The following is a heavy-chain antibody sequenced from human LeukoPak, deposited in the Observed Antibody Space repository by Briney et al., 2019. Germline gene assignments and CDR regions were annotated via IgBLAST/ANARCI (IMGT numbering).Heavy chain of an antibody. V-gene: IGHV3-23*01. CDR1: GFIFTNHA. D-gene: IGHD3-22*01. J-gene: IGHJ4*02. Sequence: GSLRLSCVASGFIFTNHAISWVRQAPGKGLQWGSVISGGGRTTEYADSVKGRFTVSRDISKNTVFLQMNSLRVEDTAIYYCAKNVLVKRYSDYWGQGVVVTVSS. CDR2: ISGGGRTT. CDR3: AKNVLVKRYSDY.